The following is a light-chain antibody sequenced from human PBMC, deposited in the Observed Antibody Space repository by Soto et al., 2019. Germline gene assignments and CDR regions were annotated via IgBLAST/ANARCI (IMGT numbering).Light chain of an antibody. CDR1: SSNIGAGYD. CDR3: QSYDSSLSGGV. Sequence: QSALTQPPSVSGAPGQRVTISCTGSSSNIGAGYDVHWYQQLPGTAPKLLIYGNSNRPSGVPDRFSGSKSGTSASLAITGLQAEDEADYYCQSYDSSLSGGVFGGGTKLNVL. CDR2: GNS. J-gene: IGLJ3*02. V-gene: IGLV1-40*01.